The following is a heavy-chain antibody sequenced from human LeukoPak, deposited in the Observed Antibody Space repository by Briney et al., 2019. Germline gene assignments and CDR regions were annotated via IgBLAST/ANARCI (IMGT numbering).Heavy chain of an antibody. J-gene: IGHJ3*02. CDR2: ISSSGSTI. D-gene: IGHD2-15*01. V-gene: IGHV3-11*01. CDR3: ARRYCSGGSCYPDDAFDI. CDR1: AFTFSSHD. Sequence: GGSLRLSCAASAFTFSSHDMSWVRQAPGKGLEWVSYISSSGSTIYYADSVKGRFTISRDNAKNSLYLQMNSLRAEDTAVYYCARRYCSGGSCYPDDAFDIWGQGTMVTVSS.